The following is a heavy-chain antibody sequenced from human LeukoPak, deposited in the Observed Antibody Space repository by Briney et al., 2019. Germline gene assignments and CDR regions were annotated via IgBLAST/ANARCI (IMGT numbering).Heavy chain of an antibody. V-gene: IGHV4-59*01. CDR2: IYYSGST. Sequence: SETLSLTCTVSGGSISSYYWSWIRQPPGKGLEWIGYIYYSGSTNYNPSLKSRVTISVDTSKSQFSLKLSSVTAADTAVYYCARVPAAPPDYYYYMDVWGKGTTVTVSS. CDR1: GGSISSYY. J-gene: IGHJ6*03. CDR3: ARVPAAPPDYYYYMDV. D-gene: IGHD2-2*01.